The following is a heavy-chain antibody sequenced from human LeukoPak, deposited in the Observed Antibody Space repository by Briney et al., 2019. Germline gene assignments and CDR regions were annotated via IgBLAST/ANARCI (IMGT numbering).Heavy chain of an antibody. CDR2: IIPIFGTA. CDR3: ASEVRFGGAFDI. V-gene: IGHV1-69*06. Sequence: SVKVSCKASGGTFSSYAICWVRQAPGQGLEWMGGIIPIFGTANYAQKFQGRVTITADKSTSTAYMELSSLRSEDTAVYYCASEVRFGGAFDIWGQGTMVTVSS. CDR1: GGTFSSYA. J-gene: IGHJ3*02. D-gene: IGHD4-23*01.